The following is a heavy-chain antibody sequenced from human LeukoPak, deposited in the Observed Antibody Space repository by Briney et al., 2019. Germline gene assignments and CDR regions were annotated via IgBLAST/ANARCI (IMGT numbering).Heavy chain of an antibody. Sequence: PSETLSLTCGVSGGSISGSYWWSWVRQPPGKGLEWIGEINHSGSTSYNPSLKSRVTISVDTSKNQFSLKLSSVTAADTAVYYCARFNRYYDSSGDYWGQGTLVTVSS. CDR3: ARFNRYYDSSGDY. CDR2: INHSGST. D-gene: IGHD3-22*01. CDR1: GGSISGSYW. V-gene: IGHV4-4*02. J-gene: IGHJ4*02.